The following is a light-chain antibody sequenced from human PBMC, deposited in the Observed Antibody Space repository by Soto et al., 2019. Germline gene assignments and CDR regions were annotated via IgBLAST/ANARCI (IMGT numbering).Light chain of an antibody. CDR2: EIS. Sequence: QSALTQPASVSGSPGQSITISCTGTSRDVGGYNYVSLYQQHPGKATKLMIYEISNRPSGVSNRFSGSKSGNTASLTISGLQAEDEADYYCSSYTSRSSWVFGGGTKLTVL. V-gene: IGLV2-14*01. J-gene: IGLJ3*02. CDR3: SSYTSRSSWV. CDR1: SRDVGGYNY.